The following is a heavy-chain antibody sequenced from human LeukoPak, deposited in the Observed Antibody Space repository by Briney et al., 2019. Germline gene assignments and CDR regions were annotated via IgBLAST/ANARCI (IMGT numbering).Heavy chain of an antibody. Sequence: SETLSLTCTVSGGSISSYYWSWIRQPPGKGLEWIGYIYYSGSTNYNPSLKSRVTISVDTSKNQFSLKLSSVTAADTAVYYCARVDYGDYADYWGQGTLVTVSS. D-gene: IGHD4-17*01. CDR3: ARVDYGDYADY. CDR2: IYYSGST. CDR1: GGSISSYY. J-gene: IGHJ4*02. V-gene: IGHV4-59*01.